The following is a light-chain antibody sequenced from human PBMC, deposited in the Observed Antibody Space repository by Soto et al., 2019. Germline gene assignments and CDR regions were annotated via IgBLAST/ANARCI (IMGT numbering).Light chain of an antibody. CDR3: QQYNKSARR. J-gene: IGKJ1*01. CDR1: QSVSSD. Sequence: CRASQSVSSDLAWYQQKPGQAPRLLIYGASTRATGIPARFSGSGSGTAYTLTLPCLHSGESALPICQQYNKSARRFAQGTKVDIK. CDR2: GAS. V-gene: IGKV3-15*01.